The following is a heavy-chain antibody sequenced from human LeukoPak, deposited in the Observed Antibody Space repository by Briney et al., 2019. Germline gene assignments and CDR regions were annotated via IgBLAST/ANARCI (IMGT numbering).Heavy chain of an antibody. CDR3: AREVQLWSCFDY. CDR1: GYTFTSYG. J-gene: IGHJ4*02. CDR2: ISAYNGNT. V-gene: IGHV1-18*01. Sequence: ASVKVSCKAPGYTFTSYGISWVRQAPGQGLEWMGWISAYNGNTNYAQKLQGRVTMTTDTSTSTAYIELRSLRSDDTAVYYCAREVQLWSCFDYWGQGTLLIVSS. D-gene: IGHD5-18*01.